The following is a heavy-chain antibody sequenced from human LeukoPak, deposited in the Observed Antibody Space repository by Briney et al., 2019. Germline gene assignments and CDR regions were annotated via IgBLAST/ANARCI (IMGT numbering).Heavy chain of an antibody. D-gene: IGHD3-16*02. CDR2: VYYSGNT. CDR1: GGSISSSPYY. V-gene: IGHV4-39*01. J-gene: IGHJ4*02. CDR3: ARRKIAFGGVIVPFDH. Sequence: PSETLSLTCTVSGGSISSSPYYWCWIRQLPGKGLEWIGSVYYSGNTYYNPSLKSRVTMSVDTSKNQFSLKLSSVTAADTAVYYCARRKIAFGGVIVPFDHWGQGTLVTVSS.